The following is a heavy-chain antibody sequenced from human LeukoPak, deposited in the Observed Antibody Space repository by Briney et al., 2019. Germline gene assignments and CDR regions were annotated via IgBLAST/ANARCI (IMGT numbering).Heavy chain of an antibody. V-gene: IGHV4-59*01. CDR1: GGSISYYY. Sequence: SETLSLTCTVSGGSISYYYWSWIRQSPGKGLEWIGYIYYNGSTNYNPSLKSRVTISVDMSKNQFSLKVTSVTAADTAIYFCARKGGHFDYWGQGTLVTVSS. CDR2: IYYNGST. J-gene: IGHJ4*02. D-gene: IGHD2-15*01. CDR3: ARKGGHFDY.